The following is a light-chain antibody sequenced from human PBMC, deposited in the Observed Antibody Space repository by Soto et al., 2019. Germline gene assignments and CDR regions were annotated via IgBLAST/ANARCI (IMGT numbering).Light chain of an antibody. J-gene: IGKJ2*01. CDR1: QSLVHSDGNTY. V-gene: IGKV2-30*02. Sequence: DVVMTQSPLSLPVTLGQPASVSCRSSQSLVHSDGNTYLTWFQQRPGQSPRRLIYTVSNRDSGVPDRFSGRGSGTDFTLRVSRVEAEDVGVYYCMQGAHWPYTFGQGTKLEIK. CDR3: MQGAHWPYT. CDR2: TVS.